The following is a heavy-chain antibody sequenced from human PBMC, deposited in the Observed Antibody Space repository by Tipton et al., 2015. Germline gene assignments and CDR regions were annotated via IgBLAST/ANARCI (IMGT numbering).Heavy chain of an antibody. CDR3: ARARGRHGGLFDS. J-gene: IGHJ4*02. D-gene: IGHD4-23*01. CDR2: IFYDGST. V-gene: IGHV4-61*01. CDR1: GGSVTSGSYY. Sequence: PGLVKPSENLSLTCTVSGGSVTSGSYYWSWIRQPPGKGLEWIGYIFYDGSTNYNPSLKSRVTISVDTSKTQFSLKMSSVTASDTAVYYCARARGRHGGLFDSWGQGTLVTVSS.